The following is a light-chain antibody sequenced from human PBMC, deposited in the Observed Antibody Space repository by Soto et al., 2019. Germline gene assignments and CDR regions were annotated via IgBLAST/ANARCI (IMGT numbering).Light chain of an antibody. CDR3: QQYCSTPPHYI. CDR1: QSVLNTSNNKNY. CDR2: WAS. J-gene: IGKJ2*01. Sequence: DIVMTQSPDSLAVSLGERATINCKSSQSVLNTSNNKNYLAWYQQKPGQPPRLLIYWASTRESGVPDRFSGSGSGTEFSLTISALQAEDVAIYYCQQYCSTPPHYIFGQGTRLEIK. V-gene: IGKV4-1*01.